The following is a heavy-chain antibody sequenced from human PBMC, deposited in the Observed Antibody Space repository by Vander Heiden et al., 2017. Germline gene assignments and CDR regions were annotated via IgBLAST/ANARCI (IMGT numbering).Heavy chain of an antibody. CDR2: TYYRSKWYS. Sequence: QVQPQQSGPGLVKPSQTLSLTCAISGESVPSHSAAWNWIRQSPSRGLEWLGRTYYRSKWYSDYAVSLKGRITINPDTSKNQFSLQLNSVTPEDTAVYYCARLAVGGKGGEFDSWGQGTLVTVSS. CDR3: ARLAVGGKGGEFDS. D-gene: IGHD6-19*01. V-gene: IGHV6-1*01. CDR1: GESVPSHSAA. J-gene: IGHJ4*02.